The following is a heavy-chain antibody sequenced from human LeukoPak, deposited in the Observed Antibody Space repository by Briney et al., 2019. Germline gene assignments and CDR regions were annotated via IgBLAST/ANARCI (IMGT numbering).Heavy chain of an antibody. CDR2: IYYSGNT. CDR3: ARGLRSSGRYYYYYMDV. J-gene: IGHJ6*03. CDR1: GDSISTSNSY. V-gene: IGHV4-39*01. Sequence: PSETLSLTCTVSGDSISTSNSYWGWIRQPPGKGLEWIGSIYYSGNTYYNASLKSRVTISVDTSKNQFSLKFTSVTAADTAVYYCARGLRSSGRYYYYYMDVWGKGTTVTVSS. D-gene: IGHD6-19*01.